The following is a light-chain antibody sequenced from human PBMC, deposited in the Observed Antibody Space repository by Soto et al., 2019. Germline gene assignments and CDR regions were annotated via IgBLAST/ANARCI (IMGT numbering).Light chain of an antibody. Sequence: QSVLTQPPSVSGAPGQRVTISCTGSSSNIGAGRDVHGYQQLPGQAPTHLSYGDCNRPSGVPDRLSGFKSGASASLAITRLQAEDDAEYHCLTYDIDMSSARYVFGTGTKVTVL. J-gene: IGLJ1*01. CDR2: GDC. V-gene: IGLV1-40*01. CDR3: LTYDIDMSSARYV. CDR1: SSNIGAGRD.